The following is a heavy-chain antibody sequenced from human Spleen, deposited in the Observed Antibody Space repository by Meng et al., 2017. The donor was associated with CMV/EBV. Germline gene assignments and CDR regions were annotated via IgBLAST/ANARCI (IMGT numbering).Heavy chain of an antibody. CDR1: GSIFTNYP. CDR2: IITGNGTT. CDR3: ARGAGADH. D-gene: IGHD6-25*01. Sequence: NLSCKASGSIFTNYPIHWVRQTPGQGLEWMGWIITGNGTTKYSQRFQDRLTITRDTSANTVYMEVTSLTSEDTATYYCARGAGADHWGQGTLVTVSS. V-gene: IGHV1-3*04. J-gene: IGHJ4*02.